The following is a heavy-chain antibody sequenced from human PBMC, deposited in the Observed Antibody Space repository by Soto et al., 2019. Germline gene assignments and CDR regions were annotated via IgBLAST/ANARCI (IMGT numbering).Heavy chain of an antibody. CDR3: AKVGRAEQHRIYREARKIYYYYMDV. Sequence: EVQLLESGGGLVQPGGSLRLSCAASGFTFSSYAMSWVRQAPGKGLEWVSAISGSGGSTYYADSVKGRFTISRDNSKNTLYLQMNSLRAEDTAVYYCAKVGRAEQHRIYREARKIYYYYMDVWGKGTTVTVSS. D-gene: IGHD6-13*01. CDR2: ISGSGGST. V-gene: IGHV3-23*01. CDR1: GFTFSSYA. J-gene: IGHJ6*03.